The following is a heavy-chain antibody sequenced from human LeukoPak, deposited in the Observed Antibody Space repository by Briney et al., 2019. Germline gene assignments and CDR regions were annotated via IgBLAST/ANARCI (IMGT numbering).Heavy chain of an antibody. CDR1: GYTFTIYG. D-gene: IGHD2-15*01. Sequence: ASVNVSCKASGYTFTIYGISWVRPAPGQGLEWMGCISAYNGNTNYAQKLQGRVTMTTDTSTSTAYMELRSLRSDDTAVYYCARDLDERAAPLDYGMDVWGQGTTVTVSS. V-gene: IGHV1-18*01. J-gene: IGHJ6*02. CDR3: ARDLDERAAPLDYGMDV. CDR2: ISAYNGNT.